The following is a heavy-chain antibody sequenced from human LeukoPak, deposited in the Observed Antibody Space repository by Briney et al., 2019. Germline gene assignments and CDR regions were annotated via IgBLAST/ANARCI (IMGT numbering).Heavy chain of an antibody. CDR1: GYTFTSYY. J-gene: IGHJ4*02. Sequence: ASVKVSCKASGYTFTSYYMYWVRQAPGQGLEWMGIINPSGGSTSYAQKFQGRVTMTRDMSTSTVYMELSSLRSEDTAVYYCARSPSGSWVDYWGQGALVTVSS. CDR2: INPSGGST. V-gene: IGHV1-46*01. CDR3: ARSPSGSWVDY. D-gene: IGHD3-10*01.